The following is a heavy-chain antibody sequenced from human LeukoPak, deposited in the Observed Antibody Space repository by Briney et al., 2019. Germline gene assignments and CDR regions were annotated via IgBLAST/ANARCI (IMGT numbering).Heavy chain of an antibody. CDR1: GGSISSYY. J-gene: IGHJ3*02. CDR2: IYYSGST. V-gene: IGHV4-59*01. D-gene: IGHD2-15*01. CDR3: ARLSQDTWDAFDI. Sequence: SETLSLTCTVSGGSISSYYWSWIRQPPGKGLEWIGYIYYSGSTNYNPSLKSRVTISVDTSKNQFSLKLSSVTAADTAVYYCARLSQDTWDAFDIWGQGTMVTVSS.